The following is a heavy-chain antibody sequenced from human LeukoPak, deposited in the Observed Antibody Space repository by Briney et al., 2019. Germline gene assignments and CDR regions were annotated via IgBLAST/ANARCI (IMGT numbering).Heavy chain of an antibody. Sequence: GASVKVSCKASGYSFNSQGMNWVRQAPGQGLERMGWINTDSGNPTYAQGFTGRFVFSLDSSVSTAYLQISNLMPEDTAKYYCARASQWLAFDYWGQGTLVTVSS. J-gene: IGHJ4*02. V-gene: IGHV7-4-1*02. CDR2: INTDSGNP. CDR3: ARASQWLAFDY. CDR1: GYSFNSQG. D-gene: IGHD6-19*01.